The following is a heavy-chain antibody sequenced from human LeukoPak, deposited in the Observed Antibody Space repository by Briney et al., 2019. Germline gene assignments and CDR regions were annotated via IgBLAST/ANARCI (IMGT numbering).Heavy chain of an antibody. CDR1: GGSFSGYY. CDR3: ATSTVIAAAGIDY. V-gene: IGHV4-34*01. J-gene: IGHJ4*02. CDR2: INHSGST. D-gene: IGHD6-13*01. Sequence: SETLSLTCAVYGGSFSGYYWSWIRQPPGKGLEWIGEINHSGSTNYNPSLKSRVTISVDTSKNQFSLKLSSVTAADTAVYYCATSTVIAAAGIDYWGQGTLVTVSS.